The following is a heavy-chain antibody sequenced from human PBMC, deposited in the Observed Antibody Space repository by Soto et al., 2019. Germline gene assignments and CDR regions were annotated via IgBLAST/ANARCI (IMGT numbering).Heavy chain of an antibody. Sequence: SETLSLTCTVSGGSISSSSYYWGWIRQPPGKGLEWIGSIYYSGSTYYNPSLKSRVTISVDTSKNQFSLKLSSVTAADTAVYYCARAHWGTLTYYYMDVWGKGTTVTVSS. D-gene: IGHD3-16*01. CDR2: IYYSGST. CDR1: GGSISSSSYY. V-gene: IGHV4-39*01. J-gene: IGHJ6*03. CDR3: ARAHWGTLTYYYMDV.